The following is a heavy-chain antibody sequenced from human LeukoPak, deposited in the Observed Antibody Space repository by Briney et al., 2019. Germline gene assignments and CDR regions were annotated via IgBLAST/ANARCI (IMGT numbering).Heavy chain of an antibody. CDR2: MTPNSGNT. CDR3: AFCGGDCGGAFDV. J-gene: IGHJ3*01. CDR1: GYTFTNYD. V-gene: IGHV1-8*01. Sequence: GASVKVSCKASGYTFTNYDINWLRQGTGQGLEWMAWMTPNSGNTGHEQKFQGRLTMTRDISISTAYMELSSLRSEDTAVYYRAFCGGDCGGAFDVWGQGTTVTVSS. D-gene: IGHD2-21*02.